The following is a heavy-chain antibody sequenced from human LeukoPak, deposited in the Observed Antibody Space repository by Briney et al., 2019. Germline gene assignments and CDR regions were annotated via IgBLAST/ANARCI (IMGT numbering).Heavy chain of an antibody. CDR1: GFTFRSYD. Sequence: PGGSLRLSCAASGFTFRSYDMHWVRQVIGKGLEWVSIIGPAGDPYYSGAVKGRFTISRENAKTSLYLRMNSLRAGDTAVYYCVRGVNDAFDLWGQGTMVIVSS. D-gene: IGHD3-16*01. CDR2: IGPAGDP. CDR3: VRGVNDAFDL. J-gene: IGHJ3*01. V-gene: IGHV3-13*05.